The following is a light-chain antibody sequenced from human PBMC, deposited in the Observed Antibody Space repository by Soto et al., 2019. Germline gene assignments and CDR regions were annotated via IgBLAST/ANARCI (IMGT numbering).Light chain of an antibody. V-gene: IGKV1-6*01. CDR2: GAS. J-gene: IGKJ1*01. Sequence: IQMTQSPSSLSASVGDRVTITCRASQGISNELGWYQQRPGKAPKVLIYGASNLQSGVPSRFSGSASDTDFTLTISSLQPEDFATYYCLQDYTYPWTFGQGTKVEMK. CDR1: QGISNE. CDR3: LQDYTYPWT.